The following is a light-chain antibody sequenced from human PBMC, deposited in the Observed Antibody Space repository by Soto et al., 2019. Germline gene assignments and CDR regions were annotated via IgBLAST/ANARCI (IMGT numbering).Light chain of an antibody. CDR3: ISYTSSNTLV. CDR1: RSDVGGYNY. J-gene: IGLJ2*01. CDR2: DVR. Sequence: QSALTQPASVSGSPGQSITISCPGTRSDVGGYNYVSWDQQYPGKAPKLMIYDVRNRPSEVSNRFSGSKSDNTASLIISGLQAEDEADYYCISYTSSNTLVFGGGTKLTVL. V-gene: IGLV2-14*01.